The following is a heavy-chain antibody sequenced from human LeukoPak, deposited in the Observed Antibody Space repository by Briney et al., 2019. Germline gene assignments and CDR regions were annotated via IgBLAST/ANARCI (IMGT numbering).Heavy chain of an antibody. D-gene: IGHD6-13*01. Sequence: GGSLRLSCAASGFTFDGFWMNWVRQAPGKGLEWVANIRQDGSEEYYVDSVKGRFTISKDNAKNSLYLQMNSLRAEDTAVYYCAREMSSSWFLFDYWGQGTLVTVSS. CDR1: GFTFDGFW. J-gene: IGHJ4*02. V-gene: IGHV3-7*01. CDR3: AREMSSSWFLFDY. CDR2: IRQDGSEE.